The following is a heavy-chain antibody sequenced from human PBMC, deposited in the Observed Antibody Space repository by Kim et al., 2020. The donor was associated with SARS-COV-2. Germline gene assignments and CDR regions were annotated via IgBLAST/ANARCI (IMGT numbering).Heavy chain of an antibody. CDR1: GGSISSYY. CDR3: ARGGIAARN. Sequence: SGTLSLTCTVSGGSISSYYWSWIRQPPGKGLEWIGYIYYSGSTNYNPSLKSRVTISVDTSKNQFSLKLSSVTAADTAVYYCARGGIAARNWGQGTLVTVS. V-gene: IGHV4-59*13. CDR2: IYYSGST. D-gene: IGHD6-6*01. J-gene: IGHJ4*02.